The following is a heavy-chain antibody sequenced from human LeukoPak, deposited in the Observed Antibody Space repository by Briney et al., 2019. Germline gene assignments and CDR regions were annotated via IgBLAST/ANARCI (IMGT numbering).Heavy chain of an antibody. CDR1: GVTFSNAW. CDR2: IKSKTDGGTT. J-gene: IGHJ4*02. V-gene: IGHV3-15*01. CDR3: TTDPPYGDSLG. Sequence: GGSLRLSCAASGVTFSNAWMSWGRQAPGKGLGWVGRIKSKTDGGTTDYAAPVKGRFTISRDDSKNTLYLQMNSLKTEDTAVYYCTTDPPYGDSLGWGQGTLVTVSS. D-gene: IGHD4-17*01.